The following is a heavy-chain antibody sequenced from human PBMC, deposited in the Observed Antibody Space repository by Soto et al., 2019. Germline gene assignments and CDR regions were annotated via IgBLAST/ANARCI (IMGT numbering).Heavy chain of an antibody. CDR1: GFSVSSKY. CDR2: IQSGGTT. D-gene: IGHD2-8*01. CDR3: TRDDVHFNGDRYYGVPMDV. Sequence: EVQLVESGGDLVQPGGSLRLSCAASGFSVSSKYMSWVRQAPGKGLAWVSLIQSGGTTYYAGSVKGRFTISRDYSENTLFLQMNSLRVEDTAVYYCTRDDVHFNGDRYYGVPMDVWDKGTTVTVSA. V-gene: IGHV3-66*01. J-gene: IGHJ6*04.